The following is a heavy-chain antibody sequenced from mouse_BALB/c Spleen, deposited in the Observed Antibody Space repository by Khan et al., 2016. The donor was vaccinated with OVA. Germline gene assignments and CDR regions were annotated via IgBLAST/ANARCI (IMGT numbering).Heavy chain of an antibody. CDR1: GFSLTSYG. J-gene: IGHJ2*01. CDR2: IWAGGST. V-gene: IGHV2-9*02. CDR3: ARLEDI. Sequence: QVQLKESGPGLVAPSQSLSITCTVSGFSLTSYGVHWVRQPPGKGLEWLGVIWAGGSTNYNSALMSRLSISTDNSKSQVFLKMNSRQTDDTAMYYCARLEDIWGQGTTLTGSS. D-gene: IGHD1-3*01.